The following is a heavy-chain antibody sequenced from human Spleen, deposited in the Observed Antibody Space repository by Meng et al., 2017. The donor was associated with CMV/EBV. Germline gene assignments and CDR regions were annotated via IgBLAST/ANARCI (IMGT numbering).Heavy chain of an antibody. D-gene: IGHD2-21*01. CDR2: IYTSGSA. Sequence: QVPVQDSGPGLVKPSETLSLTCTVSGGSISSYYWSWIRQPAGKGLEWIGRIYTSGSAYYNPSLKSRVSISVDTSKNQFSLNLNSMTAADTAVYYCASFDHIPRRNYFDYWGQGTLVTVSS. V-gene: IGHV4-4*07. CDR3: ASFDHIPRRNYFDY. J-gene: IGHJ4*02. CDR1: GGSISSYY.